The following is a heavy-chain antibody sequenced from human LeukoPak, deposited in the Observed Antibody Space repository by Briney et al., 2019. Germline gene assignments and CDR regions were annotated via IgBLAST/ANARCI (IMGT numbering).Heavy chain of an antibody. CDR1: GGSISSYY. CDR3: ARQNSWEAFDP. D-gene: IGHD6-13*01. CDR2: IYYSGST. Sequence: SETLSLTCTVSGGSISSYYWSWIRQPPGKGLEWIGYIYYSGSTNYNPSLKSRVTISVDTSKNQFSLKLSSVTAADTAVYYSARQNSWEAFDPWGQGTLVTVSS. J-gene: IGHJ5*02. V-gene: IGHV4-59*01.